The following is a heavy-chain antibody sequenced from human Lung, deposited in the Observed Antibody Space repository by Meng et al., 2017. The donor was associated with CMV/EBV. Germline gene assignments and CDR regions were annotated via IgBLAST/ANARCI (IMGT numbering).Heavy chain of an antibody. CDR1: GSSMSSTSW. CDR3: ARADKVRFDY. J-gene: IGHJ4*02. Sequence: QGVVQGPGPCLVRPSGTLSLTCAVSGSSMSSTSWWSWVRQPPGKGLEWIEEIYHSGSTNYNPSLKSRVSISVDKSKNQFSLKLSSVTAADTAVYYCARADKVRFDYWGQGALVTVSS. V-gene: IGHV4-4*02. CDR2: IYHSGST.